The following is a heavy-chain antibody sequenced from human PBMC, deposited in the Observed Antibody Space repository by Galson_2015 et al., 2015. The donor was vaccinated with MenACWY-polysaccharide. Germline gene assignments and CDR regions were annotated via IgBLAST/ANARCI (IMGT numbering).Heavy chain of an antibody. D-gene: IGHD1-26*01. V-gene: IGHV3-23*01. CDR1: GFNFSFLV. CDR2: ISRGSVTA. Sequence: SLRLSCAASGFNFSFLVMTWVRQGPGKGLEWVSAISRGSVTAYYSDSVKGRFTISRDNSKDTLYLQMGSLSAEDTAVYYCVKGGWGDNWGQGTLVTVSS. J-gene: IGHJ4*02. CDR3: VKGGWGDN.